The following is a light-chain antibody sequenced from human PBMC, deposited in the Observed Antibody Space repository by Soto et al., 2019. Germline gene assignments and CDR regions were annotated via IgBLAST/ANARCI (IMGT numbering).Light chain of an antibody. V-gene: IGKV3-20*01. J-gene: IGKJ5*01. Sequence: EIVLTQSPGTLSLSPGERATLSGRASQSVSSSYLAWYQQKPGQAPRLLISGASSRATGIPDRFSGSGYGTDLTLTISSMEHEDFAVYYRQQYGSTPITFDQGTRREIK. CDR2: GAS. CDR3: QQYGSTPIT. CDR1: QSVSSSY.